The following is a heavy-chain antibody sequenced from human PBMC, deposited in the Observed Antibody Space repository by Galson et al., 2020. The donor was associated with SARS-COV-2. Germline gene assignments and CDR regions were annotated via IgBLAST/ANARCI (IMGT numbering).Heavy chain of an antibody. D-gene: IGHD6-13*01. Sequence: GGSLRLSCAASGFTFSSYAMNWVRQAPGKGLEWISYISYSGANIYYADSVKGRFTISRDNAKNSVYLQMTSLRAEDTAVYYCASPYLAAAYFFGAFDLWGRGTMVTVSS. J-gene: IGHJ3*01. V-gene: IGHV3-48*03. CDR2: ISYSGANI. CDR1: GFTFSSYA. CDR3: ASPYLAAAYFFGAFDL.